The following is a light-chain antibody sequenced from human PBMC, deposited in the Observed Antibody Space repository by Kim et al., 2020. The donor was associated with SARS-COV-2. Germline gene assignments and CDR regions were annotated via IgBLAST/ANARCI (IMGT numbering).Light chain of an antibody. CDR3: QQGGT. V-gene: IGKV1-33*01. CDR1: HDISNY. CDR2: DAY. J-gene: IGKJ2*01. Sequence: DIQLTQSPSSLSASIGDRVTITCQASHDISNYLHWYQQKPGKVPQLLIFDAYRLETGVPSRFRGSGSGTDFTLTISSLQPEDIATYYCQQGGTFGQGTKLDIK.